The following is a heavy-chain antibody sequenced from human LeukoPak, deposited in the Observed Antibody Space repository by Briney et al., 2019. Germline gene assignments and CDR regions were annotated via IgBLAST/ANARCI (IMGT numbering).Heavy chain of an antibody. CDR3: ARHQDRYSSGWYFDY. Sequence: PSETLSLTCTVSGGSISSYYWSWIRQPPGKGLEWIGYIYYSGSTNYNPSLKSRVTISVDTSKNQFSLKLSSVTAADTAVYYCARHQDRYSSGWYFDYWGQGTLVTVSS. CDR1: GGSISSYY. CDR2: IYYSGST. V-gene: IGHV4-59*08. D-gene: IGHD6-19*01. J-gene: IGHJ4*02.